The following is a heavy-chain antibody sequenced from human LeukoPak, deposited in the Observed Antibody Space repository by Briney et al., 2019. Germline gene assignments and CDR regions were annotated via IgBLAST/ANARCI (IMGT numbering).Heavy chain of an antibody. D-gene: IGHD6-13*01. J-gene: IGHJ4*02. Sequence: GGSLRLSCAASGFIVGNAWMSWVRQAPGKGLEWVANIKQDGSEKYYVDSVKGRFTISRDNAKNSLYLQMNSLRVEDTAVYYCARDGQQLGFWGQGTLVIVSS. CDR2: IKQDGSEK. CDR1: GFIVGNAW. CDR3: ARDGQQLGF. V-gene: IGHV3-7*04.